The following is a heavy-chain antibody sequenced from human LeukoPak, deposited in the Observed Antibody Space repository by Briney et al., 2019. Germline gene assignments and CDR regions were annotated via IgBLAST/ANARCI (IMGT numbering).Heavy chain of an antibody. D-gene: IGHD1-26*01. V-gene: IGHV1-18*04. J-gene: IGHJ4*02. CDR2: ISTNNDHT. CDR3: ARGWELHD. Sequence: ASVKVARKASGYTFTSYGIRWVRQPPAPGLEWVGWISTNNDHTNYAQNLQGRVTMTTDSSTSTAYMELRSLRSDDTAVYYCARGWELHDWGQGTLVTVSS. CDR1: GYTFTSYG.